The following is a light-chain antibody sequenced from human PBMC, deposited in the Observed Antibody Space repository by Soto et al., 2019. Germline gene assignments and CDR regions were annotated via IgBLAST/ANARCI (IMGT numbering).Light chain of an antibody. CDR2: DNN. V-gene: IGLV1-51*01. CDR3: GTWDSSLSAGV. CDR1: SSNIGNNY. Sequence: QSVLTQPPSVSAAPGQKVTISCSGSSSNIGNNYVTWYQQLPGTAPKLLIYDNNKRPSEIPDRLSGSKSGTSATLGITGLQTGDEADYYCGTWDSSLSAGVFGGGTKLAVL. J-gene: IGLJ2*01.